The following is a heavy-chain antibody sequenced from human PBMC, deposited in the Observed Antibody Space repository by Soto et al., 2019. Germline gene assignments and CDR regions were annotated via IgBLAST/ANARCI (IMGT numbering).Heavy chain of an antibody. D-gene: IGHD6-19*01. J-gene: IGHJ4*02. CDR2: INYTGGT. Sequence: QVQLQASGPGLVKPSETLSLTSSVSGGPVSSGSYYWSWIRPSPEKGLEWIGYINYTGGTKYNPSLTCRVTISEDTSRNHFSLKLTSVTAADTAVYYCARLAVGLDYWGQGVLVTVSS. CDR1: GGPVSSGSYY. CDR3: ARLAVGLDY. V-gene: IGHV4-61*03.